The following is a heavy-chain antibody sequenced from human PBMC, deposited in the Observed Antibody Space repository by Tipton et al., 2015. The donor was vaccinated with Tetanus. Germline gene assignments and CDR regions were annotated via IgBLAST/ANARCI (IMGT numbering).Heavy chain of an antibody. CDR1: Y. CDR3: ARDQARGARGWNYFDY. V-gene: IGHV4-31*02. CDR2: IYNSGSP. J-gene: IGHJ4*02. D-gene: IGHD1-26*01. Sequence: YWSWIRQHPGKGLEWIGDIYNSGSPYYNPSLKSRVTILVDTTKNQFSLKLKSVTAADTAVYYCARDQARGARGWNYFDYWGQGSLVTVSS.